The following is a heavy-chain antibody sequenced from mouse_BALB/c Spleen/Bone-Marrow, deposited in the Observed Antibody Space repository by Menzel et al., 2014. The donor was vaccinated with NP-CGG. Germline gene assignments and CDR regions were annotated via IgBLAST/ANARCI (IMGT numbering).Heavy chain of an antibody. Sequence: QVQLKQSGAELVRPGTSVKVSCKASGYAFTNYLIEWVKQRPGQGLEWIGVINPGSGGTDYNEKFKDKATLTADKSSSTAYMQLSSLTSDDSAVYFCAGCLTGTSPMDYWGQGTSVTVSS. V-gene: IGHV1-54*01. CDR3: AGCLTGTSPMDY. J-gene: IGHJ4*01. D-gene: IGHD4-1*01. CDR1: GYAFTNYL. CDR2: INPGSGGT.